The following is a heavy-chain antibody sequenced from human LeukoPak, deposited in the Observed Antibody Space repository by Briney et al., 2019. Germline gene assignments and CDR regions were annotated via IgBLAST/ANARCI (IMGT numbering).Heavy chain of an antibody. J-gene: IGHJ5*02. CDR2: ISGSGGST. D-gene: IGHD3-10*01. Sequence: GGSLRLSCAASGFTFSSYAMSWVRQAPGKGLEWVSAISGSGGSTYYADSVKGRFTISRDNSKNTLYLQMNSLRAEDTAVYYCASVLLWFGELSHGWFDPWGQGTPVTVSS. CDR1: GFTFSSYA. V-gene: IGHV3-23*01. CDR3: ASVLLWFGELSHGWFDP.